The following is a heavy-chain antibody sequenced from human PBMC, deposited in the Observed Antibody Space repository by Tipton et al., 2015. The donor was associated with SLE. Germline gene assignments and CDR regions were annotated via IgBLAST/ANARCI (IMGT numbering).Heavy chain of an antibody. CDR2: INTNNQI. V-gene: IGHV3-69-1*02. CDR3: ARWSMSRG. D-gene: IGHD2-8*01. J-gene: IGHJ4*02. CDR1: GASITSDLW. Sequence: LSLTCAVSGASITSDLWCSWVRHTPGKGLEWVSSINTNNQIYYADSVKGRFTMSRDNAKNSVYLQMTSLKAEDAAVYYCARWSMSRGWGQGTPVTVSS.